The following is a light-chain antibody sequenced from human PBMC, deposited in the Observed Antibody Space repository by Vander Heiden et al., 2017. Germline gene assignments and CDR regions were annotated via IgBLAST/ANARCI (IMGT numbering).Light chain of an antibody. CDR2: YAS. CDR1: QSIDTT. CDR3: HQSPTLPFT. J-gene: IGKJ3*01. Sequence: EIVLTQSPDFQSVTPKEKVTITCRASQSIDTTLHWYQQKPDQSPKLLIKYASQSFSGVPSRFSGSGSGTDFTLTINGLESEDAATYYCHQSPTLPFTFGHGTKVDIK. V-gene: IGKV6-21*01.